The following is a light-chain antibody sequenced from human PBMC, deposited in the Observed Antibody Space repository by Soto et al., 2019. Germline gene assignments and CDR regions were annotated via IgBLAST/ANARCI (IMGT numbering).Light chain of an antibody. V-gene: IGLV2-14*01. Sequence: QSALTQPASVSGSPGQSITISCTGTNTDVGGYNYVCWYQQQPGKAPQLIIYDVTNRPSGVANRFSGSRSGNTASLTISGLHADDEAYYFCSSDTSSNTVTFGGGTKVTVL. J-gene: IGLJ2*01. CDR2: DVT. CDR1: NTDVGGYNY. CDR3: SSDTSSNTVT.